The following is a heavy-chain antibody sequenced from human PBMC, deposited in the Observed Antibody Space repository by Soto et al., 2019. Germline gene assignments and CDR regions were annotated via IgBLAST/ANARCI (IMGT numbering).Heavy chain of an antibody. J-gene: IGHJ4*02. D-gene: IGHD6-19*01. CDR2: IWYEGHKK. CDR3: ARGPALAVTGADFDY. Sequence: ESGGGVVQPRRSLRLSCAVSGFTFSPYGMHWVRQAPGKGLEWVALIWYEGHKKFYADSVKGRFTISRDISKKTLYLHMTSLRADDTAIYYCARGPALAVTGADFDYWGQGTLVTVAS. CDR1: GFTFSPYG. V-gene: IGHV3-33*01.